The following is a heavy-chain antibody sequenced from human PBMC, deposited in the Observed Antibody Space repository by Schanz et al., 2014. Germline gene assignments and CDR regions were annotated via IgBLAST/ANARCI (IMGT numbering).Heavy chain of an antibody. Sequence: EARLVESGGGLVEPGGSLRLSCSGSGFTFSDVYMSWVRQAPGEGLEWVANIKQDGSEKYYVDSVKGRFTISRDNAKNSLFLQMSSLRAEDTALYYCAKGRTSMVYDMDVWGQGTTVTVSS. D-gene: IGHD5-18*01. CDR2: IKQDGSEK. J-gene: IGHJ6*02. CDR3: AKGRTSMVYDMDV. V-gene: IGHV3-7*03. CDR1: GFTFSDVY.